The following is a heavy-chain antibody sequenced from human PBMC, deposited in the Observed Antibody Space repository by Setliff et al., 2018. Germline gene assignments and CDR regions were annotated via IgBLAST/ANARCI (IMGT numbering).Heavy chain of an antibody. D-gene: IGHD1-26*01. Sequence: GWSLRLSCAASGFTFSSYAMSWVRQAPGKGLEWVSAISGSGGSTYSADSVMGRFTISRDNSKNTLYLQMNSLRAEDTAVYYCAKGVGSYYTSMYFDYWGQGTLVTVSS. J-gene: IGHJ4*02. CDR2: ISGSGGST. CDR3: AKGVGSYYTSMYFDY. V-gene: IGHV3-23*01. CDR1: GFTFSSYA.